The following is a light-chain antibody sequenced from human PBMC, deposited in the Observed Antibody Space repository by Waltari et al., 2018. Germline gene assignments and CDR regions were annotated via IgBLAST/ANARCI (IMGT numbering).Light chain of an antibody. CDR3: QSYDSSLSGPVVV. V-gene: IGLV1-40*01. Sequence: QSVLTQPPSVSGAPGQRVTISCTGSSSNIGAGYDLHWYQQLPGTAPKLPLYGNSNRPSGVPDRFSGSKSGTSASLAITGLQAEDEADYYCQSYDSSLSGPVVVFGGGTKLTVL. J-gene: IGLJ2*01. CDR1: SSNIGAGYD. CDR2: GNS.